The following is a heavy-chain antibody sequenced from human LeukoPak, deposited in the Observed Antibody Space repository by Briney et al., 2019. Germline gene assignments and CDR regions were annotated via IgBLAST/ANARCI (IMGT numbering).Heavy chain of an antibody. J-gene: IGHJ5*02. CDR3: ARDHMVRGVNRWFDP. Sequence: SQTPSLTCAISGDSVSSNSAAWNWIRQSPSRGLEWLGRIYYRSKWYNDYAVSVKSRITINPDTSKNQFSLQLNSVTPEDTAVYYCARDHMVRGVNRWFDPWGQGTLVTVSS. CDR1: GDSVSSNSAA. V-gene: IGHV6-1*01. CDR2: IYYRSKWYN. D-gene: IGHD3-10*01.